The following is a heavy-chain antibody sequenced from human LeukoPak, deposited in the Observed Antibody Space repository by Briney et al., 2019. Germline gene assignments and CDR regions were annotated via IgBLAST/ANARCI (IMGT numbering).Heavy chain of an antibody. J-gene: IGHJ4*02. Sequence: PGGSLRLSCAASGFTFSGYSINWVRQAPGKGLEWVSSISSISTYIYYADSVEGRFTISRDNAKNSLYLQMNSLRAEDTAVYYCARLSGSFGRYYFDYWGQGTLVTVSS. CDR2: ISSISTYI. V-gene: IGHV3-21*01. CDR1: GFTFSGYS. CDR3: ARLSGSFGRYYFDY. D-gene: IGHD1-26*01.